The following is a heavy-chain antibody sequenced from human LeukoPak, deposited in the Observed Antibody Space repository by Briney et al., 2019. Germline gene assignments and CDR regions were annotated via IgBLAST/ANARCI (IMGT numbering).Heavy chain of an antibody. CDR3: AKVHYGDIIYFDY. D-gene: IGHD4-17*01. CDR1: GFTFSSYS. Sequence: GGSLRLSCVVSGFTFSSYSMNWVRQAPGKGLEWVSTISGSGGVTDYVDSVKGRFTISRDNSKNTLYLQMNTLRAEDTAVYYCAKVHYGDIIYFDYWGQGALVTVSS. J-gene: IGHJ4*02. CDR2: ISGSGGVT. V-gene: IGHV3-23*01.